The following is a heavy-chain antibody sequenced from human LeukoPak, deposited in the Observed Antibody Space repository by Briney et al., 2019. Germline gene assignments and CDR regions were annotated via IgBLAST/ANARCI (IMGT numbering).Heavy chain of an antibody. CDR2: INPNSGGT. CDR1: GYTFTGYY. V-gene: IGHV1-2*02. J-gene: IGHJ4*02. Sequence: ASVKVSCKASGYTFTGYYMHWVRQAPGQGLEWMGWINPNSGGTNYAQKFQGRVTMTRDTSISTAYMELNRLRSDDTAVYYCARDRSLSMATISDYWGQGTLVTVSS. D-gene: IGHD5-24*01. CDR3: ARDRSLSMATISDY.